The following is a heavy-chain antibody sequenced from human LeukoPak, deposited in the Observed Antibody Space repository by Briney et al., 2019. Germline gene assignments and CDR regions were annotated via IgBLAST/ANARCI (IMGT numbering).Heavy chain of an antibody. CDR1: GFTFCNYW. J-gene: IGHJ5*02. Sequence: GGSLRLSCAASGFTFCNYWMTWVRQAPGTGLELVANIKEDGSEKYYVDSVKGRFTISRENAKNSLYLQMNSLRAEDTAVYYCVYGGSYYIAWGQGTLVTVSS. D-gene: IGHD1-26*01. CDR2: IKEDGSEK. V-gene: IGHV3-7*01. CDR3: VYGGSYYIA.